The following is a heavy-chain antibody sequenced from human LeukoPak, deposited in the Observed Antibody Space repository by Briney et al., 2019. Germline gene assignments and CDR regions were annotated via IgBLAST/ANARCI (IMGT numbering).Heavy chain of an antibody. J-gene: IGHJ4*02. D-gene: IGHD1-26*01. CDR2: LKTKNDGGTT. CDR1: GFTFSNAW. V-gene: IGHV3-15*01. Sequence: GGSLRPSCAASGFTFSNAWMSWVRQAPGKGLEWLGRLKTKNDGGTTDYAAPVKGRFTFSRDDSEDTLYLQMNSLQTEDTGVYYCTTDLVGPCCCDYWGQGILVTVSP. CDR3: TTDLVGPCCCDY.